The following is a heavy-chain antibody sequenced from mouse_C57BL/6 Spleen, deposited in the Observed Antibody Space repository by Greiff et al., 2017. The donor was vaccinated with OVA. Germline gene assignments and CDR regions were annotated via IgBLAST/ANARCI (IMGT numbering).Heavy chain of an antibody. D-gene: IGHD2-10*02. CDR2: IDPSDSYT. V-gene: IGHV1-59*01. CDR1: GYTFTSYW. J-gene: IGHJ4*01. Sequence: VQLQQPGAELVRPGTSVKLSCKASGYTFTSYWMHWVKQRPGQGLEWIGVIDPSDSYTNYNQKFKGKAKLTVDTSSSTADMQLSSLTSEDSAVYYGERRMYGNLWAMDYWGKGTSVTVSS. CDR3: ERRMYGNLWAMDY.